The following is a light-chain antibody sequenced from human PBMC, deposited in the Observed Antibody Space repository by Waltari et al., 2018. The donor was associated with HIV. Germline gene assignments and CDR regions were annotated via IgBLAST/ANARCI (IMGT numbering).Light chain of an antibody. CDR3: LLCFRGAQLRV. J-gene: IGLJ2*01. Sequence: QAVVTQEPSLTVSPGGTLTLTCAASTGPVTSDHYPSWFQQKPGQAPRALIYGTNNKYSMTPARLSASLLGGKGALTRSDVQPEDEGDYYCLLCFRGAQLRVFGGGTRLTVL. V-gene: IGLV7-43*01. CDR1: TGPVTSDHY. CDR2: GTN.